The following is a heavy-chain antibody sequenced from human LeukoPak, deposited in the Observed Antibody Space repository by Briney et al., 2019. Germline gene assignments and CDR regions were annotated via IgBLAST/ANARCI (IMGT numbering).Heavy chain of an antibody. V-gene: IGHV1-69*10. CDR3: AREPTYYDFWSGLDTAHGKRSVFDP. J-gene: IGHJ5*02. CDR1: GGTFISYT. D-gene: IGHD3-3*01. CDR2: IIPILGIA. Sequence: GASVKVSCKASGGTFISYTISWVRQAPGQGREWMGGIIPILGIANYAQKLQGRVTITADESTSTAYMELSSLRSEDTAVYYCAREPTYYDFWSGLDTAHGKRSVFDPWGQGPLVTVSS.